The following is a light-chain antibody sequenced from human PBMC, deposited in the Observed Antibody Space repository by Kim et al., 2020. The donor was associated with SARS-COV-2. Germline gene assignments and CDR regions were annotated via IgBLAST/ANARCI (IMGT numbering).Light chain of an antibody. CDR2: DVT. J-gene: IGLJ3*02. CDR3: TSFTTTAIWV. Sequence: QSALTQPASVSGSPGQSITISCTGTSSYVGAYDYVSWYQQRPGKAPKLLIYDVTDRPSGISNRFSGSKSGNTASLTISGLQAEDEADYYCTSFTTTAIWVFGGGTQLTVL. CDR1: SSYVGAYDY. V-gene: IGLV2-14*03.